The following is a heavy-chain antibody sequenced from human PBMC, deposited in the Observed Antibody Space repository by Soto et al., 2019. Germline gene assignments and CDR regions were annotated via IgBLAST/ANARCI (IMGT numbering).Heavy chain of an antibody. D-gene: IGHD6-13*01. CDR2: ISSSSSYI. CDR3: ASGAAAGIRYAFDI. J-gene: IGHJ3*02. CDR1: GFTFSSYS. Sequence: ESGGGLVKPGGSLRLSCAASGFTFSSYSMNWVRQAPGKGLEWVSSISSSSSYIYYADSVKGRFTISRDNAKNSLYLQMNSLRAEDTAVYYCASGAAAGIRYAFDIWGQGTMVTVSS. V-gene: IGHV3-21*01.